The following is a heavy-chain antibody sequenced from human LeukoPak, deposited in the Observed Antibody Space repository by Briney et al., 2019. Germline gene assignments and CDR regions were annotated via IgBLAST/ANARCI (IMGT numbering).Heavy chain of an antibody. Sequence: TFSSYAMSWIRQPPGKGLEWIGSIYYSGSTNYNPSLKSRVTISVDTSKNQFSLKLSSVTAADTAVYYCARKNYWGQGTLVTVSS. CDR1: TFSSYA. J-gene: IGHJ4*02. CDR2: IYYSGST. CDR3: ARKNY. V-gene: IGHV4-39*07.